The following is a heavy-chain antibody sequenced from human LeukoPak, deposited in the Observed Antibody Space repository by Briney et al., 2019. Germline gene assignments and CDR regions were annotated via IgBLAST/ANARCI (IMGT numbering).Heavy chain of an antibody. Sequence: SETLSLTCTVSGGSISSGSYNWGWIRQPPGKGLEWIGSIYYSGTTYYNTSLKSRVSISVDTSNNQFSLKLSSVTAADTAVYYCARTAGHSDYWGQGTLVTVSS. V-gene: IGHV4-39*07. J-gene: IGHJ4*02. CDR3: ARTAGHSDY. CDR2: IYYSGTT. CDR1: GGSISSGSYN. D-gene: IGHD6-13*01.